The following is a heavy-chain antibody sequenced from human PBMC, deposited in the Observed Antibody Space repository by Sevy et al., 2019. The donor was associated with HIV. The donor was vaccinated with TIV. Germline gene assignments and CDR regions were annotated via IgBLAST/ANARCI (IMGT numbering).Heavy chain of an antibody. CDR3: AKQSRDTSGYYDVPPTGSGAFDI. V-gene: IGHV3-23*01. CDR1: GFTFSSYA. J-gene: IGHJ3*02. Sequence: GGSLRLSCAASGFTFSSYAMSWVRQAPGKGLEWVSVISANDDSTYYADSVKGRLTISRDNSRNTLYVQMNSLRADDTAVYYCAKQSRDTSGYYDVPPTGSGAFDIWGQGTVVTVSS. CDR2: ISANDDST. D-gene: IGHD3-22*01.